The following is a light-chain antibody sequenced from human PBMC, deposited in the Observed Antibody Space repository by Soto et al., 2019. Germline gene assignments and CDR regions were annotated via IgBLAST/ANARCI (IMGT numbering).Light chain of an antibody. V-gene: IGKV3-20*01. CDR1: QTITNNH. CDR3: QQYAGSPRT. Sequence: IVLTQSPGTLSLSPGDRATLSCRASQTITNNHLAWYQQQPDQAPSLLFGGASSRATGFPDRFSGRGSGTDFTLTISRLESEDLAVYYCQQYAGSPRTFGQGTKLAIK. J-gene: IGKJ2*01. CDR2: GAS.